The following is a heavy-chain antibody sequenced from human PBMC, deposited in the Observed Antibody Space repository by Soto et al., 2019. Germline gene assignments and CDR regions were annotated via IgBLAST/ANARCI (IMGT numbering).Heavy chain of an antibody. CDR2: VYYSGSA. Sequence: PSETLSLTCNVSCGSIISYYWNWIRQPPGKTLEWIGDVYYSGSANYNPSLKSRVTISVDMSRSQFSLKLNSVTAADTAVYSCARGSMVRGPTPFDYWGQGTLVTVSS. CDR3: ARGSMVRGPTPFDY. J-gene: IGHJ4*02. D-gene: IGHD3-10*01. V-gene: IGHV4-59*01. CDR1: CGSIISYY.